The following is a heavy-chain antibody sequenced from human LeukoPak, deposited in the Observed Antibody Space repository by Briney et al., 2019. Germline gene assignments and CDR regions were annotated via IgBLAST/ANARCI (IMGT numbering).Heavy chain of an antibody. J-gene: IGHJ1*01. D-gene: IGHD2-21*02. CDR2: INPDGRDT. CDR3: TSWGDTTAEYFQR. V-gene: IGHV3-7*01. Sequence: PTGGSLRLSCVVSGFTFNRCWMNWVRQAPGKGLEWVAHINPDGRDTYYVDSVKGRFTISRDNAQNSMYLQMNSLRVEDMAVYYCTSWGDTTAEYFQRWGQGTLVTVST. CDR1: GFTFNRCW.